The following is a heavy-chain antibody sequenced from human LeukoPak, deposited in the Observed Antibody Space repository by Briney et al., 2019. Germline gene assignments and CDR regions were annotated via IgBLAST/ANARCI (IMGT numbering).Heavy chain of an antibody. CDR2: ISGSGGST. J-gene: IGHJ4*02. D-gene: IGHD3-10*01. Sequence: GGSLRLSCAASGFTFSSYAMSWVRQAPGKGLEWVSAISGSGGSTYYADSVKGRFTISRDNPKNTLYLQMNSLRAEDTAVYYCAKAVVQGVVRYYFDYWGQGTLVTVSS. CDR3: AKAVVQGVVRYYFDY. V-gene: IGHV3-23*01. CDR1: GFTFSSYA.